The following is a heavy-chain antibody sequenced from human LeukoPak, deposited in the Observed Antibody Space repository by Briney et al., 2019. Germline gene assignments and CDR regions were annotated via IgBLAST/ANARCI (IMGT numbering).Heavy chain of an antibody. V-gene: IGHV3-23*01. D-gene: IGHD6-19*01. CDR3: AKAYSSGWYYFDY. CDR2: ISGSGGST. CDR1: GFTFSRYS. J-gene: IGHJ4*02. Sequence: GGSLRLSCAASGFTFSRYSMNWVRQAPGKGLEWVSAISGSGGSTYYADSVKGRFTISRDNSKDTLYLQMNSLRAEDTAVYYCAKAYSSGWYYFDYWGQGTLVTVSS.